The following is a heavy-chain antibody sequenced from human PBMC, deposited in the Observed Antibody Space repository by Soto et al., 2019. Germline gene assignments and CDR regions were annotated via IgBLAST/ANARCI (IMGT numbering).Heavy chain of an antibody. CDR3: VRRHVSATGIDWFDP. V-gene: IGHV1-3*01. D-gene: IGHD6-13*01. Sequence: ASVEVSCKASGYTFTSYGIHWVRQAPGQRLEWMGWINAANGDTKYSPKFQGRVTITRDTSASTAYMELSSLRSEDTAVYYCVRRHVSATGIDWFDPWGQGTLVTVSS. J-gene: IGHJ5*02. CDR2: INAANGDT. CDR1: GYTFTSYG.